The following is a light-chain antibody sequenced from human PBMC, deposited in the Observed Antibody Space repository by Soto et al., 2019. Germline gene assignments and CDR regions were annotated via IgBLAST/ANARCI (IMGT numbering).Light chain of an antibody. CDR1: QSVSSY. Sequence: EIVMTQSPATLSASPGERATLSCTASQSVSSYLAWYQQKPGQAPRLLIYGASSRATGIPDRFSGSGSGTDFTLTISRLEPEDFAVYYCQQYGSSFTWTFGQGTQVEIK. CDR2: GAS. V-gene: IGKV3-20*01. CDR3: QQYGSSFTWT. J-gene: IGKJ1*01.